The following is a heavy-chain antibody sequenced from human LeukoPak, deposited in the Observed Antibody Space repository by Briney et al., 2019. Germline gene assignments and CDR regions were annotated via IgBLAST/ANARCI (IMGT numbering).Heavy chain of an antibody. CDR2: ISRSGSTI. CDR1: GFTFSSYE. Sequence: PGGSLRLSCAASGFTFSSYEMIWVRRAPGKGLEGVSYISRSGSTIFYADSVKGRFIISRDNAKNSLYLQMNSLRAEDTAVYYCAREQVSPGATGYSSSGFDPWGQGTLVTVSS. J-gene: IGHJ5*02. V-gene: IGHV3-48*03. D-gene: IGHD6-6*01. CDR3: AREQVSPGATGYSSSGFDP.